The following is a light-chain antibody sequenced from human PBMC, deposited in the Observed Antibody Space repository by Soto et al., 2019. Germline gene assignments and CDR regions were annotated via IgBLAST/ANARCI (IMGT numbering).Light chain of an antibody. V-gene: IGKV3-20*01. CDR2: AAS. J-gene: IGKJ2*01. CDR3: QHYDSSPPYT. CDR1: RSFASSY. Sequence: EIVLTQSPVTLSLSPGERATLSCRASRSFASSYLGWYQQKPGQAPRLLIYAASTRATGIPDRFSGSGSATDFPLTISRLEAEDSAVYYCQHYDSSPPYTFGQGTKLEIK.